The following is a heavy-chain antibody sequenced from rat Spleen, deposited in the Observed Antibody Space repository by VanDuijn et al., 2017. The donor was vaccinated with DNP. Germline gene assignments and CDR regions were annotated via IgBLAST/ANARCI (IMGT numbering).Heavy chain of an antibody. D-gene: IGHD1-12*03. Sequence: EVQLVESGGGLVQPGNSLKLSCAASGFIFSDYAMAWVRRSPRRGLEWVATIFYDGRGTNYRGSVNGRFTISRDNAKNTLYLQMDSLRSEDTATYYCATSGYGFDGYPFTYWGQGTLVTVSS. J-gene: IGHJ3*01. CDR1: GFIFSDYA. V-gene: IGHV5S10*01. CDR3: ATSGYGFDGYPFTY. CDR2: IFYDGRGT.